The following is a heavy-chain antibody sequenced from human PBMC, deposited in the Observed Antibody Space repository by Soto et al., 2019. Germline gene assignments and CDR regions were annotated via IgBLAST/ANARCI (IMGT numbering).Heavy chain of an antibody. CDR3: ARAYGGMTLFYFDH. CDR2: IDPGDSET. J-gene: IGHJ4*02. CDR1: GYSFTTYW. Sequence: GESLKISCKGSGYSFTTYWIGWVRQMPGKGLEWMGFIDPGDSETRYSAPFEGQVIISADRSISTAYLQWSSLKASDTAIYYCARAYGGMTLFYFDHWGQGTLVTVSS. V-gene: IGHV5-51*01. D-gene: IGHD2-21*01.